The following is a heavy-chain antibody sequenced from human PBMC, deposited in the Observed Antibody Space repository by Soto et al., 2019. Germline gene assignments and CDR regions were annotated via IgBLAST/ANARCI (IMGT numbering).Heavy chain of an antibody. CDR3: ARDGDYYESGSYYYYGMDV. Sequence: ASVKASCKAPGYSFTSYGISWVRQAPGQGLEWLGWISTHSGNANYTQKFQGRVTMTKDASTSTAYMELRSLRSDDTAVYYCARDGDYYESGSYYYYGMDVWGQGTTVTVSS. J-gene: IGHJ6*02. D-gene: IGHD3-22*01. V-gene: IGHV1-18*01. CDR1: GYSFTSYG. CDR2: ISTHSGNA.